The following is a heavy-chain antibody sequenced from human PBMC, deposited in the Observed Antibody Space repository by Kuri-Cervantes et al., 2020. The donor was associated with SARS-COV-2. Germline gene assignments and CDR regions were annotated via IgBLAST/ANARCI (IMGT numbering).Heavy chain of an antibody. CDR1: GGSISSHY. CDR2: IYYSGST. D-gene: IGHD2-2*01. CDR3: ARGYGSTFMDV. Sequence: GSLRLSCTVSGGSISSHYWSWIRQPPGKGLEWIGYIYYSGSTNYNPSLKSRVTISVDTSKNQFSLKLSSVTAADTAVYYCARGYGSTFMDVWGKGTTVTVS. J-gene: IGHJ6*03. V-gene: IGHV4-59*11.